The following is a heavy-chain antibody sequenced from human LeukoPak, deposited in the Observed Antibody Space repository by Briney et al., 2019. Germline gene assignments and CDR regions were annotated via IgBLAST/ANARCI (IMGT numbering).Heavy chain of an antibody. CDR2: INPSGGST. Sequence: ASVKVSCKASGYTFTSYSMHWVRQAPGQGLEWMGIINPSGGSTRCAQNFQGRVIMTRDTSTSTVYMEMSSLRSEDTAVYYCARVMVRGVFDTFDIWGQGTVVTVSS. V-gene: IGHV1-46*01. CDR3: ARVMVRGVFDTFDI. D-gene: IGHD3-10*01. CDR1: GYTFTSYS. J-gene: IGHJ3*02.